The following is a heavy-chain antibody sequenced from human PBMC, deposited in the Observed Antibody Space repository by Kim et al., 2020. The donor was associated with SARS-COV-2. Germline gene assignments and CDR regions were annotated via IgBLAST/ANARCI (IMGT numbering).Heavy chain of an antibody. CDR1: GFTFSNAW. D-gene: IGHD3-22*01. CDR3: TTDAEYYDSSGRPDAFDI. CDR2: IKSKTDGGTT. J-gene: IGHJ3*02. V-gene: IGHV3-15*01. Sequence: GGSLRLSCAASGFTFSNAWMSWVRQAPGKGLEWVGRIKSKTDGGTTDYAAPVKGRFTISRDDSKNTLYLQMNSLKTEDTAVYYCTTDAEYYDSSGRPDAFDIWGQGTMVTVSS.